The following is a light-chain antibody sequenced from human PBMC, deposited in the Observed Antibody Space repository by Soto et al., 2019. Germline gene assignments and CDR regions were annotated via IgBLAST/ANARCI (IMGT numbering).Light chain of an antibody. J-gene: IGLJ2*01. CDR3: TAWDDSLRGRV. CDR1: SSNVGSNY. Sequence: QSVLTQPPSASGAPGQRVTISCSGSSSNVGSNYVYWYQQLPGRAPKLLIYRDNQRPSGVPDRFSGSKSGTSASLAISGLRSEDEADYYCTAWDDSLRGRVFGGGTKLTVL. V-gene: IGLV1-47*01. CDR2: RDN.